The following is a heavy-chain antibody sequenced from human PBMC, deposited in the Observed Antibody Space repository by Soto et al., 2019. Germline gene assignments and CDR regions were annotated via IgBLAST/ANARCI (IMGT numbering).Heavy chain of an antibody. CDR3: ARDGWVPSAADSSGWLNWFDP. V-gene: IGHV4-39*07. Sequence: SETLSLTCTVSGGSISSSSSYWGWIRQPPGKGLEWVGYIYYSGSTYYNPSLKSRVTMTRDTSTSTVYMELSSLRSEDTAVYYCARDGWVPSAADSSGWLNWFDPWGQGTLVTVSS. CDR1: GGSISSSSSY. J-gene: IGHJ5*02. D-gene: IGHD6-19*01. CDR2: IYYSGST.